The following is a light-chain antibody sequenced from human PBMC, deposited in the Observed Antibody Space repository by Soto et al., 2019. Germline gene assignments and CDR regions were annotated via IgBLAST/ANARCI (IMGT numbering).Light chain of an antibody. V-gene: IGKV1-9*01. J-gene: IGKJ2*01. Sequence: IQLTQSPSSLSASVGDRVTITCRASQGIHKFLAWYQQRPGKAPQLLVYGASTLQSVVPSRFSGSGSGTDFTITISILQPEAFATYCCQPLTNFLFTFGQGTKLDIK. CDR2: GAS. CDR3: QPLTNFLFT. CDR1: QGIHKF.